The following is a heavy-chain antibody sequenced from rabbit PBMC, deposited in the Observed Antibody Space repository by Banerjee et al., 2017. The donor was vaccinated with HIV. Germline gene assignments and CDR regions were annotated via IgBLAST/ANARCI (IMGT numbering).Heavy chain of an antibody. J-gene: IGHJ3*01. CDR3: ARDLAGVIGWNFGL. D-gene: IGHD4-1*01. CDR1: GIDFNYNYW. V-gene: IGHV1S45*01. Sequence: GTLTLTCTASGIDFNYNYWICWVRQAPGKGPEWIACIATAVGSTDYASWAKGRFTISKASWTTVTLQMTSLTAADTATYFCARDLAGVIGWNFGLWGQGTLVTVS. CDR2: IATAVGST.